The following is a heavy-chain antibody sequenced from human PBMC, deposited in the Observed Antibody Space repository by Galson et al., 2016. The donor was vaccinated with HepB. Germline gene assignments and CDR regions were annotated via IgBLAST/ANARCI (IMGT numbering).Heavy chain of an antibody. D-gene: IGHD6-13*01. V-gene: IGHV3-21*01. J-gene: IGHJ6*02. CDR2: ISRSSRHI. CDR3: ARDREGTSWFSGDYDHYGMDV. CDR1: GFTFSSYN. Sequence: SLRLSCAASGFTFSSYNMNWVRQAPGKGLEWVSSISRSSRHIYYADPVKGRFTISRDNAKNSLYLQMNSLRVEDTAAYFCARDREGTSWFSGDYDHYGMDVWGQGTTVTVSS.